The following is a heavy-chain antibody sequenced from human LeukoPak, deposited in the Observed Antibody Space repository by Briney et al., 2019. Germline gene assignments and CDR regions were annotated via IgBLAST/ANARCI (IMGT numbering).Heavy chain of an antibody. J-gene: IGHJ3*01. CDR3: AREISMFVNAFDL. CDR2: IWYDGSNE. Sequence: GGSLRLSCAASGFTFGSYWMSWVRQAPGKGLEWVAVIWYDGSNEYYADSVKGRFTISRDNSKNTLHLQMNSLRAEDTSVYYCAREISMFVNAFDLWGQGTMVTVSS. V-gene: IGHV3-33*08. D-gene: IGHD3-10*02. CDR1: GFTFGSYW.